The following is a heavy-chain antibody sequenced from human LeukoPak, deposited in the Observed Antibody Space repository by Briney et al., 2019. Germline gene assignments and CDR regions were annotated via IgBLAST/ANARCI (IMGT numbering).Heavy chain of an antibody. J-gene: IGHJ3*02. CDR1: GDSISSNYYY. CDR2: INYSGST. Sequence: PSETLSLTCSASGDSISSNYYYWGWIRQPPGKGLEWIGRINYSGSTHYHPSLKSRVTISVDTSKAQFSLKVNSVTAADTAVYYCARHADGHNLITAFDIWGQGTMVTVSS. V-gene: IGHV4-39*01. CDR3: ARHADGHNLITAFDI. D-gene: IGHD3-10*01.